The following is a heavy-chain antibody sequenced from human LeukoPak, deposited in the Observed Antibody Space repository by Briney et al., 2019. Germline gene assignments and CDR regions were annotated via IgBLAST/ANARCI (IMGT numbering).Heavy chain of an antibody. CDR2: ISGSDGST. V-gene: IGHV3-23*01. D-gene: IGHD5-12*01. J-gene: IGHJ5*02. CDR1: GFTFSSYA. Sequence: GGSLRLSCAASGFTFSSYAMSWVRQAPGKGLEWVSVISGSDGSTYYADSVKGRFTISRDNSKNTLYLQMNSLRAEDTAVYYCAKDNGGYDRWFDPWGQGTLVTVSS. CDR3: AKDNGGYDRWFDP.